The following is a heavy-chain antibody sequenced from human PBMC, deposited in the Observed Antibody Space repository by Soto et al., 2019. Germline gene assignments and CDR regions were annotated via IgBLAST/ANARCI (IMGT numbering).Heavy chain of an antibody. Sequence: SETLSLTCTVSGGSISSGDYYWSWIRQPPGKGLEWIGYIYYSGSTYYNPSLKSRVTISVDTSKNQFSLKLGSVTAADTAVYYCAREGGGGDSAHIDYWGEGTLVTVSS. CDR2: IYYSGST. D-gene: IGHD1-26*01. CDR3: AREGGGGDSAHIDY. CDR1: GGSISSGDYY. J-gene: IGHJ4*02. V-gene: IGHV4-30-4*01.